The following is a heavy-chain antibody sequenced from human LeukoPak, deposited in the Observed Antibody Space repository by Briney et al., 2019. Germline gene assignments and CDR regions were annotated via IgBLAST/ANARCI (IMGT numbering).Heavy chain of an antibody. D-gene: IGHD3-22*01. J-gene: IGHJ5*02. CDR3: ARDSQFGSSGHAP. CDR2: IHYSGSA. CDR1: GGSIISSNFY. V-gene: IGHV4-39*07. Sequence: SETLSLTWSVSGGSIISSNFYWAWIRQPAGKGLEWIGSIHYSGSAYYGPTLSGRVTISVDTSKNQFFLNVRAVTAADTAVYYCARDSQFGSSGHAPWGQGTLVTVSS.